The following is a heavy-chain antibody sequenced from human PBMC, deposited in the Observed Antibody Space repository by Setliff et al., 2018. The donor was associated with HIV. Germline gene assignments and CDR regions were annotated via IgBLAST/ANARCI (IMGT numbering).Heavy chain of an antibody. CDR1: GFTFSSYW. V-gene: IGHV3-74*01. Sequence: PGGSLRLSCAASGFTFSSYWMHWVRQAPGKGLVWVSRINSDGSSISHADSVKGRFTISRDNAKNTLFLQMNSLRAEDTAVYYCASSNVVVVTASVSDAFDIWGQGTMVTVSS. D-gene: IGHD2-21*02. CDR2: INSDGSSI. CDR3: ASSNVVVVTASVSDAFDI. J-gene: IGHJ3*02.